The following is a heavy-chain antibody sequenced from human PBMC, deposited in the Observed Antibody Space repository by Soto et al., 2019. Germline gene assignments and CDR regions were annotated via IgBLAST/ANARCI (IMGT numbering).Heavy chain of an antibody. CDR2: ISYDGSNK. J-gene: IGHJ6*02. Sequence: QVQLVESGGGVVQPGRSLRLSCAASGFTFSTYAMQWVRQAPGKGLEWVALISYDGSNKYYADSVKGRFTVSRDNSKNTLYLQLNSLRVEDTAVHYCARDLGSGTYYHYYDMYVWGQRTTVTVSS. CDR1: GFTFSTYA. D-gene: IGHD1-26*01. CDR3: ARDLGSGTYYHYYDMYV. V-gene: IGHV3-30-3*01.